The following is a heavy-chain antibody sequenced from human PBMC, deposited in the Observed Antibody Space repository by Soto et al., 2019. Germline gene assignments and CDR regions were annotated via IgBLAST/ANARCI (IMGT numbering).Heavy chain of an antibody. J-gene: IGHJ6*02. V-gene: IGHV4-4*07. CDR2: IYTSGST. CDR1: GGSISSYY. CDR3: AREIYFWSGYYYGMDV. Sequence: SETLSLTCTVSGGSISSYYWSWIRQPAGKGLEWIGRIYTSGSTNYNPSLKSRVTMSVDTSKNQFSLKLSSVTAADTAVYYCAREIYFWSGYYYGMDVWGQGTTVTVSS. D-gene: IGHD3-3*01.